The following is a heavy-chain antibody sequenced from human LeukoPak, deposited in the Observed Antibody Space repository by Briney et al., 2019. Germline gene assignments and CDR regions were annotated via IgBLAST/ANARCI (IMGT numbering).Heavy chain of an antibody. CDR3: ARRLAYCGGDCYDFDY. V-gene: IGHV4-59*12. Sequence: PSETLSLTCTVSGGSISSYYWSWIRQPPGKGLEWIGYIYYSGSTNYNPSLKSRVTISVDTSKNQFSLKLSSVTVADTAVYYCARRLAYCGGDCYDFDYWGQGTLVTVTS. CDR2: IYYSGST. D-gene: IGHD2-21*02. CDR1: GGSISSYY. J-gene: IGHJ4*02.